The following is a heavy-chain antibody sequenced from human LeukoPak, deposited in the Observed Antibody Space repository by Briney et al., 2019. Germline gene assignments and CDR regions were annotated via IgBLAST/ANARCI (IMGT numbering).Heavy chain of an antibody. Sequence: PSETLSLTCTVSGGSISSYYCSWIRQPPGKGLEWIGYIYSSGSTNYNPSLKSRVTISVDTSKNQFSLKLSSVTAADTAVYYCARLNRYYFDYWGQGTLVTVSS. CDR3: ARLNRYYFDY. CDR1: GGSISSYY. V-gene: IGHV4-59*01. J-gene: IGHJ4*02. CDR2: IYSSGST.